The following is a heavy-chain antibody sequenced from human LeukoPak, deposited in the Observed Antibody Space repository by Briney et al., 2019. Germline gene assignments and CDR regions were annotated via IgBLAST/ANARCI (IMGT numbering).Heavy chain of an antibody. CDR1: GFTFDDYA. J-gene: IGHJ4*02. Sequence: GGSLRLSCAASGFTFDDYAMHWVRQAPGKGLEWVSGISWNSGSIGYADSVKGRFTISRDNAKNSLYLQMNSLRAEDTALYYCTKEHQAPRRDFDYWGQGTLVTVSS. CDR2: ISWNSGSI. CDR3: TKEHQAPRRDFDY. V-gene: IGHV3-9*01.